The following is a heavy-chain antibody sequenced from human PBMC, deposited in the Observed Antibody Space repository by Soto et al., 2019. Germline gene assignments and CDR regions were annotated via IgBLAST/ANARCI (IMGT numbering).Heavy chain of an antibody. CDR3: AKGSVDGRARYYYYGMDV. CDR2: ISGSGGST. Sequence: PGGSLRLSCAASGFTFSSYAMSWVRQAPGKGLEWVSAISGSGGSTYYADSVKGRFTISRDNSKNTLYLQMNSLRAEDTAVYYCAKGSVDGRARYYYYGMDVWGQGTTVTVSS. V-gene: IGHV3-23*01. J-gene: IGHJ6*02. CDR1: GFTFSSYA. D-gene: IGHD6-19*01.